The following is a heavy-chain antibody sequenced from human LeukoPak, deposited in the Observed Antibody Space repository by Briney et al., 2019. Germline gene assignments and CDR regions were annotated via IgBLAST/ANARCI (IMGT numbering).Heavy chain of an antibody. V-gene: IGHV1-8*02. CDR3: ARVGGLYKGSYSGVDY. D-gene: IGHD1-26*01. CDR1: GYTFTSYD. CDR2: MNPNSGNT. Sequence: ASVKVSCKASGYTFTSYDINWVRQATGQGLEWMGWMNPNSGNTGYAQKFQGRVTMTRDTSTSTVYMELSSLRSEDTAVYYCARVGGLYKGSYSGVDYWGQGTLVTVSS. J-gene: IGHJ4*02.